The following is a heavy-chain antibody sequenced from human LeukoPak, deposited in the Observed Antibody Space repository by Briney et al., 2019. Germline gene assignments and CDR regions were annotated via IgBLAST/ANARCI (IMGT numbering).Heavy chain of an antibody. Sequence: GGSLRLSCAASGFTFSSYAMHWVRQAPGKGLEWVAVISYDGSNKYYADSVKGRFTISRDNSKNTLYLQMNSLRAEDTAVYYCAREGLDYGGTLNWFDPWGQGTLVTVSS. CDR3: AREGLDYGGTLNWFDP. CDR2: ISYDGSNK. CDR1: GFTFSSYA. J-gene: IGHJ5*02. D-gene: IGHD4-23*01. V-gene: IGHV3-30-3*01.